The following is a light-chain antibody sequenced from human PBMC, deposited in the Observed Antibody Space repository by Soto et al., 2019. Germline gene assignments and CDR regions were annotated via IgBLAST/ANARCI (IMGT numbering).Light chain of an antibody. CDR2: GAS. CDR1: QSVSRSY. V-gene: IGKV3-20*01. CDR3: QQYGSSPPWT. J-gene: IGKJ1*01. Sequence: EIVLTQSPGTLSLSPGERATLSCRASQSVSRSYLAWYQQKPGQAPRLLIYGASSRATGIPDRFSGSGSGTDFTLTISRLEPEDVAVYYCQQYGSSPPWTFGQGTKVEIK.